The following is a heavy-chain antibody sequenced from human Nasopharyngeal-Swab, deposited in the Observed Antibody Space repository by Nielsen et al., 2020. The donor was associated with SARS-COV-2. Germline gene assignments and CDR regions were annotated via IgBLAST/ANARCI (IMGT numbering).Heavy chain of an antibody. J-gene: IGHJ6*02. CDR3: ARGAGRWETSGSYPWWGDYYYGMDV. V-gene: IGHV4-59*01. Sequence: WIRQPPGKGLEWIGYIYYSGGTNYNPSLKSRVTISVDTSKNQFSLKLSSVTAADTAVYYCARGAGRWETSGSYPWWGDYYYGMDVWGQGTTVTVSS. CDR2: IYYSGGT. D-gene: IGHD1-26*01.